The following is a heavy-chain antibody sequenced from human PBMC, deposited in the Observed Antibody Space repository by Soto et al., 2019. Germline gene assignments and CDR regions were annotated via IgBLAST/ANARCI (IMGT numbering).Heavy chain of an antibody. Sequence: QVQLQESGPGLVKPSQTLSLTCTVSGGSISSGGYYWSWIRQHPGKGLEWIGYIYYSGSTYYNPSLKSRVTISVDTSKNQFSLKLSSVTAADTAVYYCARDRRLGVTGGYFDYWGQGTLVTVSS. CDR3: ARDRRLGVTGGYFDY. CDR1: GGSISSGGYY. V-gene: IGHV4-31*03. D-gene: IGHD2-8*01. CDR2: IYYSGST. J-gene: IGHJ4*02.